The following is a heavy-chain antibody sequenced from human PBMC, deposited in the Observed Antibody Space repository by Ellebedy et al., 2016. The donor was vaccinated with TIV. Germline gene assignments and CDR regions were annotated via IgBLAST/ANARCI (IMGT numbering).Heavy chain of an antibody. CDR2: IDPSDSYT. J-gene: IGHJ5*02. CDR1: GYSFTSYW. V-gene: IGHV5-10-1*01. D-gene: IGHD3-22*01. CDR3: AREGHDSPNWFDP. Sequence: GESLKISCKGSGYSFTSYWISWVRQMPGKGLEWMGRIDPSDSYTNYSPSFQGHVTISADKSISTAYLQWSSLKASDTAMYYCAREGHDSPNWFDPWGQGTLVTVSS.